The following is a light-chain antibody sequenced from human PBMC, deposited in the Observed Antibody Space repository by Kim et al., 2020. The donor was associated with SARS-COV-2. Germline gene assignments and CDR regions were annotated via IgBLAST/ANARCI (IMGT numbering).Light chain of an antibody. V-gene: IGKV1-9*01. J-gene: IGKJ4*01. CDR1: QGMSSDY. Sequence: QLTQSPSSLSASVGDRVTITCRASQGMSSDYLAWYQQKPGKAPKVLIYGASTLQSGVPSRFSGSGSRTDFTLTISSLQPEDFATYYCQQLNGYPYTFGGGTKVDIK. CDR2: GAS. CDR3: QQLNGYPYT.